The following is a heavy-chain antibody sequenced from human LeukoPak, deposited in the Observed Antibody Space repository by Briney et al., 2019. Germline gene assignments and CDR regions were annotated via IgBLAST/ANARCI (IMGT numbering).Heavy chain of an antibody. D-gene: IGHD6-6*01. J-gene: IGHJ4*02. V-gene: IGHV3-11*01. CDR2: ISSSGSTI. CDR1: GFTFSDYY. CDR3: ARYRIEYSSSSDFDY. Sequence: GGSLRLSCAASGFTFSDYYMSWIRQAPGKGLEAVSYISSSGSTIYYADSVKGRFTISRDNAKNSLYLQMNSLRAEDTAVYYCARYRIEYSSSSDFDYWGQGTLVTVSS.